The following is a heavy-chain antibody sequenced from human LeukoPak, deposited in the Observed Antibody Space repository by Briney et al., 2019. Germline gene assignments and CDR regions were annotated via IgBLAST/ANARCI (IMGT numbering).Heavy chain of an antibody. CDR1: GGSFSGYY. Sequence: SETLSLTCAVYGGSFSGYYWSWIRQPPGKGLEWIGEINHSGSTNYNPSLKSRVTISVDTSKNQFSLKLSSVTAADTAVYYCARGPGSGSYYNRGNYYYYGMDVWGQGTTVTVSS. D-gene: IGHD3-10*01. CDR3: ARGPGSGSYYNRGNYYYYGMDV. V-gene: IGHV4-34*01. CDR2: INHSGST. J-gene: IGHJ6*02.